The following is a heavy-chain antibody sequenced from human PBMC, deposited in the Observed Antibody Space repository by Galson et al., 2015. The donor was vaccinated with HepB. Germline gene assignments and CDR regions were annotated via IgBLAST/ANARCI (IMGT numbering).Heavy chain of an antibody. CDR3: ARVLCSGGSCYSDWFDP. D-gene: IGHD2-15*01. CDR1: GYTFISYY. V-gene: IGHV1-46*03. CDR2: INPSDGST. J-gene: IGHJ5*02. Sequence: SVKVSCKASGYTFISYYMQWVRQAPGQGLEWMGIINPSDGSTSYARKFQGRVTMTRDTSTSTVYMELSSLRSEDTAVYYCARVLCSGGSCYSDWFDPWGQGTLVTVSS.